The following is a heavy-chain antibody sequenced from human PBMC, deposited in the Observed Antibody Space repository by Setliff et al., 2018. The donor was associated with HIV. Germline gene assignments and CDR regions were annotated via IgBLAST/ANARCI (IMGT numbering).Heavy chain of an antibody. J-gene: IGHJ3*01. D-gene: IGHD2-15*01. CDR2: IISILGTP. CDR1: GGTFSAYA. V-gene: IGHV1-69*04. Sequence: VASVKVSCKASGGTFSAYAVNWVRQAPGQGLEWMGRIISILGTPNYSHKFQGRVTITADKSTTTTYMELSSLRSDDTAIYYCARDFHVLGYCSAGSCPYDASDVWGQGTMVTVSS. CDR3: ARDFHVLGYCSAGSCPYDASDV.